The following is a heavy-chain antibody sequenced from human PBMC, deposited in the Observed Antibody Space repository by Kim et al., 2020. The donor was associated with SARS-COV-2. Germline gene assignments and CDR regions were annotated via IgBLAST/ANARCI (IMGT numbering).Heavy chain of an antibody. D-gene: IGHD1-1*01. Sequence: SSSGGRKYYADSVKGRFTISRDNSKNTLYLQMNSLRAEDTAVYYCAIQRGWGQGTLVTISS. CDR3: AIQRG. J-gene: IGHJ4*02. V-gene: IGHV3-23*01. CDR2: SSSGGRK.